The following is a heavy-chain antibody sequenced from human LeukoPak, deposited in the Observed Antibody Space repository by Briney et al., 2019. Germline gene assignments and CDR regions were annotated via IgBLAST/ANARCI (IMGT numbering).Heavy chain of an antibody. D-gene: IGHD3-10*01. Sequence: GGSLRLSCAASGFTFSSYWMSWVRQAPGKGLEWVANIKQDGSEKYYVDSVKGRFTISRDNAKNLLYLQMNSLRAEDTAVYYCARGSLWSRGYYYGMDVWGKGTTVTVSS. J-gene: IGHJ6*04. CDR2: IKQDGSEK. CDR1: GFTFSSYW. V-gene: IGHV3-7*03. CDR3: ARGSLWSRGYYYGMDV.